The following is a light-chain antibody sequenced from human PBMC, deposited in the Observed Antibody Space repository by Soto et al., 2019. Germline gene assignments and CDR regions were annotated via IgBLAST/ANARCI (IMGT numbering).Light chain of an antibody. CDR1: SSDVGGYNY. Sequence: QSVLTQPASVSGSPGQSITISCTGTSSDVGGYNYVSWYQQHPGKAPKLMIYEVSNRPSGVSNRFSGSKSGNMASLTISGLQAEDGADYYCSSYTSSSTLYVFGTGTKVTVL. CDR3: SSYTSSSTLYV. CDR2: EVS. J-gene: IGLJ1*01. V-gene: IGLV2-14*01.